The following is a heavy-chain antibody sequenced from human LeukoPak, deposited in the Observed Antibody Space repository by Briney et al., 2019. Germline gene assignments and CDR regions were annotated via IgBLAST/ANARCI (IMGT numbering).Heavy chain of an antibody. CDR2: ISGNGGNT. CDR1: GFTFSSYA. CDR3: ARSPEYCSSTTCYLGNNIDY. J-gene: IGHJ4*02. D-gene: IGHD2-2*01. Sequence: GGSLRLSCAASGFTFSSYAMHWVRQAPGKGLEYVSAISGNGGNTYYANSVKGRFTISRDNSKNTLYLQMGSLRAEDMAVYYCARSPEYCSSTTCYLGNNIDYWGQGTLVTVSP. V-gene: IGHV3-64*01.